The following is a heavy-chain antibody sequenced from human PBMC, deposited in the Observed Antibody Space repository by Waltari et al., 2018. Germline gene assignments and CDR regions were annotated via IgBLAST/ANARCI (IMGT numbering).Heavy chain of an antibody. CDR2: INRDGSST. CDR3: ARAMVRGVTPYYFDY. CDR1: GFTFSSYW. D-gene: IGHD3-10*01. V-gene: IGHV3-74*01. Sequence: EVQLVESGGGLVQPGGSLRLSCAASGFTFSSYWMHWVRQAPGKGLVWVSRINRDGSSTSYADSVKGRFTISRDNAKNTLYLQMNSLRAEDTAVYYCARAMVRGVTPYYFDYWGQGTLVTVSS. J-gene: IGHJ4*02.